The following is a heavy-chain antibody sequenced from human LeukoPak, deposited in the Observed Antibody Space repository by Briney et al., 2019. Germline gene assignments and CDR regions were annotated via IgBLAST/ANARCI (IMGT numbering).Heavy chain of an antibody. Sequence: GASVKVSCKASGYTFTGYYMHWVRQAPGQGLEWMGWINPNSGGTNYAQKFQGRVTMTRDTSISTAYMELSRPRSDDAAVYYCARAWAGYCSSTSCYDRGRWFDPWGQGTLVTVSS. V-gene: IGHV1-2*02. D-gene: IGHD2-2*01. J-gene: IGHJ5*02. CDR3: ARAWAGYCSSTSCYDRGRWFDP. CDR2: INPNSGGT. CDR1: GYTFTGYY.